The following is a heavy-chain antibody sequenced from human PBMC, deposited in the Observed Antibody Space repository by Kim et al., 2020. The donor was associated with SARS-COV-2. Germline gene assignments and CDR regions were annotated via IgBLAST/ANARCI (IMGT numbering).Heavy chain of an antibody. J-gene: IGHJ4*02. V-gene: IGHV3-7*01. CDR2: IKEDGSEA. CDR1: GFILRTYW. CDR3: MRDHGTY. Sequence: GGSLRLSCVASGFILRTYWMTWVRQPPGKGLEWVGNIKEDGSEAYYADSVKGRFTISRDNAKNSLYLQMNSLRAEDTAVYYCMRDHGTYWAQGTLVLVSS.